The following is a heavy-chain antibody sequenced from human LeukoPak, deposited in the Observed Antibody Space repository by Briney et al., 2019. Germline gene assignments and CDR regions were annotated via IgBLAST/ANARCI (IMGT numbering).Heavy chain of an antibody. D-gene: IGHD3-16*01. CDR1: GGSFSGYY. CDR2: INHSGST. CDR3: ARRRLGADRRYFDY. Sequence: PSETLSLTCAVYGGSFSGYYWSWIRQPPGKGLEWIGEINHSGSTNYNPSLKSRVTISVDTSKNQFSLKLSSVTAADTAVYYCARRRLGADRRYFDYWGQGTLVTVSS. J-gene: IGHJ4*02. V-gene: IGHV4-34*01.